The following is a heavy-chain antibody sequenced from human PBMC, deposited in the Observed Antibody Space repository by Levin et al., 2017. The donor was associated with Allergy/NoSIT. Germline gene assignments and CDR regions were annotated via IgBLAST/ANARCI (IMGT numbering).Heavy chain of an antibody. Sequence: GGSLRLSCAATGFTFRSHGMHWVRQAPGKGLEWVAVIWYDGSKKYYADSVKGRFTISRDNSKNTLSLQMNSLRAEATAVYYCARVSGGAAGTNWYFDLWGRGTLVTVSS. CDR2: IWYDGSKK. CDR3: ARVSGGAAGTNWYFDL. CDR1: GFTFRSHG. J-gene: IGHJ2*01. V-gene: IGHV3-33*01. D-gene: IGHD6-13*01.